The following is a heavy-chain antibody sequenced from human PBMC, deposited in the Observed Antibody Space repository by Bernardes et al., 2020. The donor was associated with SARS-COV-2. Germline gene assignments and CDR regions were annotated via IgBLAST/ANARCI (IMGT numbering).Heavy chain of an antibody. J-gene: IGHJ6*02. CDR3: AREITMVRGARYYYGMDV. CDR2: ISSSSSTI. D-gene: IGHD3-10*01. V-gene: IGHV3-48*02. CDR1: GFTFSSYI. Sequence: GGSLRLSCAVSGFTFSSYIMNWVRQAPGKGLEWVSYISSSSSTIYYADSVKGRFTISRDNAKNSLFLQMNSLRDEDTAVYYCAREITMVRGARYYYGMDVWGQGTTVTVSS.